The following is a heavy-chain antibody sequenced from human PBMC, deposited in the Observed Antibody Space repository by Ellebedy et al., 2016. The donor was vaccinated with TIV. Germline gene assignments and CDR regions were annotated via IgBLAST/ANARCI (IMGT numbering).Heavy chain of an antibody. CDR3: ARMTSRGFSTPAY. J-gene: IGHJ4*02. D-gene: IGHD5-12*01. V-gene: IGHV4-38-2*01. CDR2: MYHSGST. Sequence: SETLSLXXSVSGFPISGGYYWGWIRQTPGKGLDWIGSMYHSGSTYYNPSLRSRVSISVDTSKNQLSLKMTSVTAADTAIYYCARMTSRGFSTPAYWGQGTLVTVSS. CDR1: GFPISGGYY.